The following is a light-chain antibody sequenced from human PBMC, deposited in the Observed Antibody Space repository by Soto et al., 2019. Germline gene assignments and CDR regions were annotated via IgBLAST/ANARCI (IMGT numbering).Light chain of an antibody. CDR2: EVR. V-gene: IGLV2-14*01. Sequence: QSALAQPASVSGSAGQSITISCTGTSTDVGDYNFVFWYQQHAGKAPKLVISEVRNRPSGVSDRLSGSKSGNRASLTISGLQAEDEADYYCSSYTSSSTVVFGTGTKVTVL. J-gene: IGLJ1*01. CDR1: STDVGDYNF. CDR3: SSYTSSSTVV.